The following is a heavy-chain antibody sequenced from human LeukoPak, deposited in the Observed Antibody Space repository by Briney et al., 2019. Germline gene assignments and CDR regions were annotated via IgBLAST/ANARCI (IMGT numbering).Heavy chain of an antibody. CDR1: GGTVTSSTSF. V-gene: IGHV4-39*07. Sequence: SETLSLTCTLSGGTVTSSTSFWGWIRQPPGKGLEWIGSISYSGATYYNPSLKSRVSMSVHTSKNQFSLKLSSVIAADTAVYYCARDGFYYHYYMDVWGEGTTVTVSS. J-gene: IGHJ6*03. D-gene: IGHD1-14*01. CDR2: ISYSGAT. CDR3: ARDGFYYHYYMDV.